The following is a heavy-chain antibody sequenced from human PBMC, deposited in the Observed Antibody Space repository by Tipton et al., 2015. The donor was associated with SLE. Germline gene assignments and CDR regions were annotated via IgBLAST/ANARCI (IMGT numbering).Heavy chain of an antibody. D-gene: IGHD3-9*01. Sequence: TLSLTCTVSGGSIGSSSYYWGWIRQPPGKGLEWIGSIDYSGSTNYNPSLKSRVTISVDTSKNQFSLKLSSVTAADTAVYYCARGVLTGLSYYYYYYGMDVWGQGTTVTVAS. J-gene: IGHJ6*02. CDR3: ARGVLTGLSYYYYYYGMDV. CDR2: IDYSGST. CDR1: GGSIGSSSYY. V-gene: IGHV4-39*07.